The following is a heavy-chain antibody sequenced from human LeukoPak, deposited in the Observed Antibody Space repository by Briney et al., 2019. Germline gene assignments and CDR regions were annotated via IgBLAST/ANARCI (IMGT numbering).Heavy chain of an antibody. J-gene: IGHJ6*02. V-gene: IGHV3-21*01. CDR1: GFTFSSYS. CDR3: ARAYNGYDLNYYYGMDV. D-gene: IGHD1-20*01. Sequence: GGSLRLSCAASGFTFSSYSMNWVRQAPGKGLEWVSSISSSSSYIYYADSVKGRFTISRDNAKNSLYLQMNSLRAEDTAVYYCARAYNGYDLNYYYGMDVWGQGTTVTVSS. CDR2: ISSSSSYI.